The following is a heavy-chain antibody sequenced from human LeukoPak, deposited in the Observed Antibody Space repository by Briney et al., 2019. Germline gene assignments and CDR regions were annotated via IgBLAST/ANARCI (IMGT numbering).Heavy chain of an antibody. J-gene: IGHJ5*02. CDR3: AREGGYCSGGSCKNNWFDP. Sequence: PSETLSLTCAVYGGSFSGYYWSWIRQPLGKGLEWIGEINHSGSTNYNPSLKSRVTISVDTSKNQFSLKLSSVTAADTAVYYCAREGGYCSGGSCKNNWFDPWGQGTLVTVSS. CDR1: GGSFSGYY. CDR2: INHSGST. D-gene: IGHD2-15*01. V-gene: IGHV4-34*01.